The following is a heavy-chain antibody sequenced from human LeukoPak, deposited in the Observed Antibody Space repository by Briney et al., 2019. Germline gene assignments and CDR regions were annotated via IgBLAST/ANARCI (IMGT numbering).Heavy chain of an antibody. J-gene: IGHJ4*02. CDR1: GYTFTSYY. V-gene: IGHV1-46*01. Sequence: GASVKVSCKASGYTFTSYYMHWVRQAPGQGLEWMGIINPSGGSTSYAQKFQGRVTMTRDTSTSTVYMELSSLRSGDTAVYYCARSVATANFDYWGQGTLVTVSS. CDR2: INPSGGST. D-gene: IGHD5-18*01. CDR3: ARSVATANFDY.